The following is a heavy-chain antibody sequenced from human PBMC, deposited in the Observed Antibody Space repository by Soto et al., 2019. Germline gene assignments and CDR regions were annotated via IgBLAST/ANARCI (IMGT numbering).Heavy chain of an antibody. Sequence: VQLQESGPGLVKPSETLSLTCTVSGTSISSYYWSWIRQPPGKGLEWIANIHYSGTTNYNPSLASRVTLSVDTSKNQFSLKMTSFTDADRAMYFCARYNSYAIDYWGRGTLVTVSS. D-gene: IGHD2-8*01. CDR3: ARYNSYAIDY. J-gene: IGHJ4*02. CDR1: GTSISSYY. V-gene: IGHV4-59*01. CDR2: IHYSGTT.